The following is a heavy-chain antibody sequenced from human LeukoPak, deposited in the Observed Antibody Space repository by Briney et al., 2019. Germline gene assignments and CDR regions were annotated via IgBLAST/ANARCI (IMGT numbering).Heavy chain of an antibody. CDR2: IIPIFGTA. J-gene: IGHJ4*02. D-gene: IGHD4-23*01. CDR3: APSTYGGQSS. Sequence: SVKVSCKASGGTFSSYAISWVRQAPGQGLEWMGGIIPIFGTANYAQKFQGRVTMTEDTSTDTAYMELSSLRSEDTAVYYCAPSTYGGQSSWGQGTLVTVSS. CDR1: GGTFSSYA. V-gene: IGHV1-69*06.